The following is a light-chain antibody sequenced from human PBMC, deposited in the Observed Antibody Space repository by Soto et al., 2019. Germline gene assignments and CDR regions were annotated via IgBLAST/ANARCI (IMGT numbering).Light chain of an antibody. CDR3: EQYDSSPIT. J-gene: IGKJ4*01. CDR2: DTS. CDR1: QSVTNF. V-gene: IGKV3-20*01. Sequence: EVVLTQSPATLSLSPGERATPSCRASQSVTNFVTWYQQKPGQAPRLLIYDTSTRATGIPARFSGSGSGTDFTLTITRLEAEDFAVYYCEQYDSSPITFGGGTKVEIK.